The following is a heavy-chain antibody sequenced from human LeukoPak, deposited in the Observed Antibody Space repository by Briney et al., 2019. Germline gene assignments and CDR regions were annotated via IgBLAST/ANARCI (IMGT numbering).Heavy chain of an antibody. CDR2: IYYSGST. CDR3: ARVSIPLQAYYYYYMDV. Sequence: PSETLSLTCAVSWVSIRRYYWSWLRQPPGKGLEWMGYIYYSGSTNYNPSLKRRVTISVDTSKNQFSLKLRSVTAADTAVYYCARVSIPLQAYYYYYMDVWGKGTTVTVSS. D-gene: IGHD2-2*02. CDR1: WVSIRRYY. V-gene: IGHV4-59*01. J-gene: IGHJ6*03.